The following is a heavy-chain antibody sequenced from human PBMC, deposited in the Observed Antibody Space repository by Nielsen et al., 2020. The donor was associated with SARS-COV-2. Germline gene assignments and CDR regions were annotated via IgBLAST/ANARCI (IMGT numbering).Heavy chain of an antibody. CDR3: ARATSGQWLVLGAFDI. Sequence: TLSLTCTVSGGSISSGGYYWSWIRQHPGKGLEWIGYIYYSGSTYYNPSLKSRVTISVDTSKNQFSLKLSSVTAADTAVYYCARATSGQWLVLGAFDIWGQGTMVTVSS. CDR1: GGSISSGGYY. J-gene: IGHJ3*02. V-gene: IGHV4-31*03. D-gene: IGHD6-19*01. CDR2: IYYSGST.